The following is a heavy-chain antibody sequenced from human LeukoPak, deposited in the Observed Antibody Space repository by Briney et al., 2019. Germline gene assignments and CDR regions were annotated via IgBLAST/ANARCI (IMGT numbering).Heavy chain of an antibody. D-gene: IGHD4-23*01. J-gene: IGHJ3*02. V-gene: IGHV4-61*08. CDR1: GGSISSGGYY. Sequence: PSETLSLTCTVSGGSISSGGYYWSWIRQPPGKGLEWIGYIYYSGTTFYNPSLKSRVTMSADTSKNQFSLKLISVTAADTAVYYCARHYYGGSGAFDIWGQGTMVTVSS. CDR2: IYYSGTT. CDR3: ARHYYGGSGAFDI.